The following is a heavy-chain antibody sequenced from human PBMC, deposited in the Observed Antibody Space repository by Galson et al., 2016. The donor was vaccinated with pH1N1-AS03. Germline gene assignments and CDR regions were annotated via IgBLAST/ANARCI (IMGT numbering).Heavy chain of an antibody. V-gene: IGHV1-46*03. CDR1: GYTFTRNY. Sequence: SVKVSCKASGYTFTRNYMHWVRQAPGQGLEWMGIINPSGGSTSYAQKFQGRVTMTRDTSTSTVCMELSSLRSEETAVYYCARGHDDSNGLTRLGYYFDYRGQGTLVTVSS. D-gene: IGHD5-18*01. J-gene: IGHJ4*02. CDR2: INPSGGST. CDR3: ARGHDDSNGLTRLGYYFDY.